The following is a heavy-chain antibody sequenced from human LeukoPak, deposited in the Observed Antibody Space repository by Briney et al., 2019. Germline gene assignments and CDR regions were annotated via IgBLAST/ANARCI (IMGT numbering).Heavy chain of an antibody. CDR2: IYPGDSDT. J-gene: IGHJ4*02. D-gene: IGHD3-3*01. Sequence: HGESLKISCKASGYSFTTYWIGWVRQMPGKGLEWMGIIYPGDSDTRYSPSFQGQVTISADKSISTAYLQWSSLKASDTAMYYCARLGPPYYDFWSGYQPAYYFDYWGQGTLVTVSS. V-gene: IGHV5-51*01. CDR1: GYSFTTYW. CDR3: ARLGPPYYDFWSGYQPAYYFDY.